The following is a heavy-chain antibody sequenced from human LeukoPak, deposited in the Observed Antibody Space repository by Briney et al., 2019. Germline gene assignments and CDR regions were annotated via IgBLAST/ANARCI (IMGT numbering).Heavy chain of an antibody. V-gene: IGHV1-69*13. CDR3: ARDRSSSWYYYDSSGSVFDY. CDR1: GGTFSSYA. Sequence: SVKVSCKASGGTFSSYAISWVRQAPGQGLEWMGGIIPIFGTANYAQKFQGRVTITADESTSTAYMELRSLRSDDTAVYYCARDRSSSWYYYDSSGSVFDYWGQGTLVTVSS. D-gene: IGHD3-22*01. CDR2: IIPIFGTA. J-gene: IGHJ4*02.